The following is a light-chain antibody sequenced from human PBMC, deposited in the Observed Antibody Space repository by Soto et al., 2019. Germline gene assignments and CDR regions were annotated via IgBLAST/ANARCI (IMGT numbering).Light chain of an antibody. CDR2: EGS. J-gene: IGLJ1*01. CDR3: CTYAGSSTSLYV. V-gene: IGLV2-23*01. CDR1: SSDVGSYNL. Sequence: QSVLTQPASVSGSPGQSITISCTGTSSDVGSYNLFSWYQQHPGKAPKLMIYEGSKRPSGVSNRFSGSKSGNTASLTISGLQAEDEADYYCCTYAGSSTSLYVFGTGTKVTVL.